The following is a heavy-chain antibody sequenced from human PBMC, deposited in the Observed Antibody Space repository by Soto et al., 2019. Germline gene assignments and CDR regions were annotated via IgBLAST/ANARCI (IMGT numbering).Heavy chain of an antibody. CDR2: ITGSAGTT. Sequence: GGSLRLSCVASGFNFSNYVLTWVRQAPGEGLERVSGITGSAGTTAYGDSVKGRFTISRDNSKSTLYLQMNNLRAEDTAVYFCAKGKPRSRDGMDVWGQGTTVTVSS. CDR1: GFNFSNYV. CDR3: AKGKPRSRDGMDV. J-gene: IGHJ6*02. V-gene: IGHV3-23*01.